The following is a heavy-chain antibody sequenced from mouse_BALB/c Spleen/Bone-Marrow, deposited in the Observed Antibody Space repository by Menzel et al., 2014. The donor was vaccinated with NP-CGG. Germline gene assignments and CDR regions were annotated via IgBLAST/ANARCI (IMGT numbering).Heavy chain of an antibody. CDR3: ARDYYGSSDY. CDR1: GFTFSSYG. D-gene: IGHD1-1*01. J-gene: IGHJ2*01. V-gene: IGHV5-6-3*01. CDR2: INSNGGST. Sequence: EVKLVESGGGLVQPGGSLKLSCAASGFTFSSYGMSWVRQTPDKRLELVATINSNGGSTYYPDSVKGRFTISRDNAKDILYLQMSSLKSEDTAMYYCARDYYGSSDYWGQGTTLTVSS.